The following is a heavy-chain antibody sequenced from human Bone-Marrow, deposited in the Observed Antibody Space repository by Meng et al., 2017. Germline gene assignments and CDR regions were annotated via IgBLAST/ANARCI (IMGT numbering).Heavy chain of an antibody. D-gene: IGHD3-22*01. CDR1: GGTFSSYT. CDR2: IIPILGIA. V-gene: IGHV1-69*08. Sequence: VHLVQSGAGERKPVSSVKVSCKASGGTFSSYTISWVRQAPGQGLEWMGRIIPILGIANYAQKFQGRVTITADKSTSTAYMELSSLRSEDTAVYYCARDSSGSLSNWFDPWGQGTLVTVSS. J-gene: IGHJ5*02. CDR3: ARDSSGSLSNWFDP.